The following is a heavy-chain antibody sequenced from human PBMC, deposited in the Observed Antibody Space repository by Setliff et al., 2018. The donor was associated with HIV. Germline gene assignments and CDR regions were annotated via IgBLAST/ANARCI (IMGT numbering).Heavy chain of an antibody. D-gene: IGHD5-18*01. CDR1: GFMFNIYE. Sequence: GGSLRLSCAASGFMFNIYEMNWVRQAPGKGLEWVSYISSGSVNIFYADSVKGRFTISRDNPKNSLYLQMTSLRAEDTAVYYCARDDSNGNTDAFDIWGQGTTVTVSS. CDR2: ISSGSVNI. CDR3: ARDDSNGNTDAFDI. J-gene: IGHJ3*02. V-gene: IGHV3-48*03.